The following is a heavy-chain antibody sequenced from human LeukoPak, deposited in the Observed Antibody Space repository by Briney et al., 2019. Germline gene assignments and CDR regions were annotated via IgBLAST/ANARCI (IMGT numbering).Heavy chain of an antibody. J-gene: IGHJ4*02. V-gene: IGHV3-74*01. D-gene: IGHD3-3*01. CDR1: GFIFRDYW. CDR3: AASRWSGALDF. CDR2: IDRDGFPT. Sequence: PGGSLRLSCAASGFIFRDYWMLWVRHAPGKGLIWVSRIDRDGFPTIYADSVKGRFTVSRNNARNTQYLQMNNLRDDDSAVYYCAASRWSGALDFWGKGSLVTVSS.